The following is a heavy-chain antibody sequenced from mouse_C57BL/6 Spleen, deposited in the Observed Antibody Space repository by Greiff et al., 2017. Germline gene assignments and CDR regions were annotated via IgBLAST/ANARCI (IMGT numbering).Heavy chain of an antibody. V-gene: IGHV1-82*01. Sequence: VQRVESGPELVKPGASVKISCKASGYAFSSSWMNWVKQRPGKGLEWIGRIYPGDGDTNYNGKFKGKATLTADKSSSTAYMQLSSLTSEDSAVYFCARGYDAMDYWGQGTSVTVSS. J-gene: IGHJ4*01. CDR3: ARGYDAMDY. CDR1: GYAFSSSW. CDR2: IYPGDGDT.